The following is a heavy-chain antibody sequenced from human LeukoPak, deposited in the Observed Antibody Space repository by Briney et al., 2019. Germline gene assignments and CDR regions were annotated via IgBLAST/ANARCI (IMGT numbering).Heavy chain of an antibody. CDR2: ISWNSGSI. D-gene: IGHD5-18*01. Sequence: PGGSLRLSCAASGFTFDDYAMHWVRQAPGKGLEWVSGISWNSGSIGYADPVKGRFTISRDNAKNSLYLQMNSLRAEDTALYYCAKDIGSYGSSGFDYWGQGTLVTVSS. V-gene: IGHV3-9*01. CDR1: GFTFDDYA. CDR3: AKDIGSYGSSGFDY. J-gene: IGHJ4*02.